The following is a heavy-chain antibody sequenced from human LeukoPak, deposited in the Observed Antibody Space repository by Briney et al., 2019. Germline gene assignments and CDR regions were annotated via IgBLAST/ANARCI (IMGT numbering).Heavy chain of an antibody. CDR1: GGSISSSSYY. CDR3: ASITAAPDSYYYYYYMDV. J-gene: IGHJ6*03. D-gene: IGHD2-2*01. Sequence: RPSETLSLTCTVSGGSISSSSYYWGWIRQPPGKGLEWIGSMYYSGSTYYNPSLKSRVTISVDTSKNQFSLKLSSVTAADTAVYYCASITAAPDSYYYYYYMDVWGKGTTVTVSS. V-gene: IGHV4-39*01. CDR2: MYYSGST.